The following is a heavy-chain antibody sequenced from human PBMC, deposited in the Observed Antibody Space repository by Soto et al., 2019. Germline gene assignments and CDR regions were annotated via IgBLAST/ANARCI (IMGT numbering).Heavy chain of an antibody. Sequence: PGGSLRLSCAASGFTFTSYGMNWVRHAPGQGLEWVSYVTIKSTTIKYADSVQGRFTVSRDNAKNSLYLQLNSLIDEDTTVYYYARGMGACSDSSCYPDANDSWGQGTPVTVSS. D-gene: IGHD2-2*01. J-gene: IGHJ5*02. CDR3: ARGMGACSDSSCYPDANDS. CDR1: GFTFTSYG. V-gene: IGHV3-48*02. CDR2: VTIKSTTI.